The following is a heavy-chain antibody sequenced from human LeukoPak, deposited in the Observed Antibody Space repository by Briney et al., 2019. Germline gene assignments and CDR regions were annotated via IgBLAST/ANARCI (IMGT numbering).Heavy chain of an antibody. D-gene: IGHD3-22*01. J-gene: IGHJ4*02. CDR2: ISGSGGST. Sequence: GGSLRLSCAASGFTFNSYAMSWVRQAPGKGLEWVSGISGSGGSTYYADSVKGRFTISRDNSKNTLYLQMNSLRAEDTAVYYCAKRALSSGYLYYFDYWGQGTLVTVSS. V-gene: IGHV3-23*01. CDR1: GFTFNSYA. CDR3: AKRALSSGYLYYFDY.